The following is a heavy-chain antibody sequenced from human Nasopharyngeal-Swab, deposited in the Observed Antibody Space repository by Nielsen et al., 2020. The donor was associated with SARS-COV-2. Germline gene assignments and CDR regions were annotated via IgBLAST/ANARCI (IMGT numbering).Heavy chain of an antibody. CDR1: GFTFSSYG. J-gene: IGHJ6*02. V-gene: IGHV3-33*01. CDR3: ARGPPATWYGMDV. Sequence: GESLKISCAASGFTFSSYGMHWVRQAPGKGLEWVAVIWYDGSNKYYADSVKGRFTISRDNSKNTLYLQMNSLRAEDTAVYYCARGPPATWYGMDVWGQGTTVTVSS. CDR2: IWYDGSNK.